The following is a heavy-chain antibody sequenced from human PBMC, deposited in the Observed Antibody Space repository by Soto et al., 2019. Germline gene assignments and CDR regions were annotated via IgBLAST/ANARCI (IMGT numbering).Heavy chain of an antibody. CDR2: IYDSGST. J-gene: IGHJ6*02. V-gene: IGHV4-30-2*01. CDR1: GDSISRGGYS. CDR3: ARGSSSYYDYGMDV. D-gene: IGHD6-6*01. Sequence: SETLSLTCAVSGDSISRGGYSWTWIRQPPGKALEWIGNIYDSGSTSYNPSLKSRVTISVNTSKNQFSLRLTSVTAADTAVYFCARGSSSYYDYGMDVWGQGTTVTVSS.